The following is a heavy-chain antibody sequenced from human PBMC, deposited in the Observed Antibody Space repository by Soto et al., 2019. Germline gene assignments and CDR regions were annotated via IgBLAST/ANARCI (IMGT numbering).Heavy chain of an antibody. CDR3: ARVPLLEWLWYXDY. CDR1: GGSISSGDYY. CDR2: IYYSGST. Sequence: PSETLSLTCTVSGGSISSGDYYWSWIRQLPGKGLEWIGYIYYSGSTYYNPSLKSRVTISVDTSKNQFSLKLSSVTAADTAVYYCARVPLLEWLWYXDYWGQGTLVTVPQ. J-gene: IGHJ4*02. D-gene: IGHD3-3*01. V-gene: IGHV4-30-4*01.